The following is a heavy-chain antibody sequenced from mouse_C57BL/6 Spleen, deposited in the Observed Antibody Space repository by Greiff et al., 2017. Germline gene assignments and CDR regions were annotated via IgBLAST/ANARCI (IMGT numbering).Heavy chain of an antibody. V-gene: IGHV5-6*01. CDR1: GFTFSSYG. CDR2: ISSGGSYT. J-gene: IGHJ2*01. Sequence: DVQLVESGGDLVKPGGSLKLSCAASGFTFSSYGMSWVRQTPDKRLEWVATISSGGSYTYYPDSVKGRFTISRDNAKNTLYLQMSSLKSEDTAMYYCARRTGTGFCDYWGQGTTLTVSS. D-gene: IGHD4-1*01. CDR3: ARRTGTGFCDY.